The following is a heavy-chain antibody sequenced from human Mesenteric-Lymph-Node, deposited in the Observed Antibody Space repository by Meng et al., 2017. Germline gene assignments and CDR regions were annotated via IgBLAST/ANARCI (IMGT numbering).Heavy chain of an antibody. V-gene: IGHV3-23*01. CDR1: GFTFSNAW. CDR2: ISGSGGST. Sequence: GESLKISCAASGFTFSNAWMSWVRQAPGKGLEWVSAISGSGGSTYYADSVKGRFTISRDNSKNTLYLQMNSLRAEDTAVYYCAKDQFSGNREFDYWGQGTLVTVSS. D-gene: IGHD2/OR15-2a*01. CDR3: AKDQFSGNREFDY. J-gene: IGHJ4*02.